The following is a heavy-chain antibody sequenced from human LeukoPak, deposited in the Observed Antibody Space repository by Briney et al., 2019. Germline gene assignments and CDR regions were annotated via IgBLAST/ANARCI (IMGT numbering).Heavy chain of an antibody. V-gene: IGHV4-34*01. J-gene: IGHJ4*02. Sequence: SETLSLTCAVYGGSFSGYYWSWIRQPPGKGLEWIGEINHSGSTNYNPSLKSRVTISVDTSMNQFSLKLSSVTAADTAVYYCATPAAGQDPYDYWGQGTLVTVSS. D-gene: IGHD3-10*01. CDR3: ATPAAGQDPYDY. CDR2: INHSGST. CDR1: GGSFSGYY.